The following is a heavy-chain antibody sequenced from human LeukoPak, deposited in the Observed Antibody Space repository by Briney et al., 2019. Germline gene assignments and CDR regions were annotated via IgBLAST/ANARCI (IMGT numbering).Heavy chain of an antibody. Sequence: GGSLRLSCAASGFTFSSYSMNWVRQAPGKGLEWVSSISSSSSYIYYADSVKGRFTISRANSKNTLYLQMNTLTAEDAAVYYCARGYCSGVSCYPDAFDIWGQGTMVTVSS. CDR1: GFTFSSYS. J-gene: IGHJ3*02. D-gene: IGHD2-15*01. CDR3: ARGYCSGVSCYPDAFDI. V-gene: IGHV3-21*04. CDR2: ISSSSSYI.